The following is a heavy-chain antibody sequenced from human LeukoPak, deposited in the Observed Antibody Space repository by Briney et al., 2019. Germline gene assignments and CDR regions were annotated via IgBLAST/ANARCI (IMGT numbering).Heavy chain of an antibody. Sequence: GESLKISCQGSGYSFTSYWIGWVRQMPGKGLEWMGIIYPGDSDTRYSPSFQGQVTISADKSITSAYLQWSSLKASGTAIYYCARRMMHCGDDCYSGAFDIWGQGTMVTVSS. D-gene: IGHD2-21*02. CDR2: IYPGDSDT. V-gene: IGHV5-51*01. CDR1: GYSFTSYW. J-gene: IGHJ3*02. CDR3: ARRMMHCGDDCYSGAFDI.